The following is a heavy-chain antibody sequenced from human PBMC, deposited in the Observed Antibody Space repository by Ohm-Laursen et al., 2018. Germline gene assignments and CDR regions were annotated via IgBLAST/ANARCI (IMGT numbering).Heavy chain of an antibody. V-gene: IGHV3-49*04. CDR1: GFTFGDYA. J-gene: IGHJ4*02. CDR3: SHDSSGYAYAFDC. Sequence: SLRLSCSASGFTFGDYAMTWVRQGPGKGLEWVGFVRSKAYGGTTEYAASVKGRFTISRDDSKSIAYLQMNSLKIEDTAVYYCSHDSSGYAYAFDCWGQGTLVTVSS. D-gene: IGHD3-22*01. CDR2: VRSKAYGGTT.